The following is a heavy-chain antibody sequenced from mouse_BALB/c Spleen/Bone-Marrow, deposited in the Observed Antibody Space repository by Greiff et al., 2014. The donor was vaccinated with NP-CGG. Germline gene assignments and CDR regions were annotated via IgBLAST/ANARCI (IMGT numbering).Heavy chain of an antibody. CDR3: ARPATYYGNFYWYFDV. Sequence: VQLQQSGPEPVKPGASVKMSCKASGYTFTSYIMHWVKQKPGQGLEWIGYINPYNDGTKYNEKFNGKATLTSDKSSSTAYMELSSLTSEDSAVYYCARPATYYGNFYWYFDVWGAGTTVTVSS. J-gene: IGHJ1*01. CDR2: INPYNDGT. D-gene: IGHD2-10*01. CDR1: GYTFTSYI. V-gene: IGHV1-14*01.